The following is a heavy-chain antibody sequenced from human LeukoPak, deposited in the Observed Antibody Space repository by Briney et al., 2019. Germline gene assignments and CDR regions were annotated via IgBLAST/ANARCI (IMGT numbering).Heavy chain of an antibody. CDR3: ARGTGYPYYYYYMDV. CDR1: GFTFSSYR. CDR2: INSDGSGT. Sequence: GGSLRLSCAASGFTFSSYRMHWVRQAPGKGLVWVSRINSDGSGTSYADSVKGRLTISRDNAKNTLYLQMNSLRAEDTAVYYCARGTGYPYYYYYMDVWGKGTTVTVSS. V-gene: IGHV3-74*01. J-gene: IGHJ6*03. D-gene: IGHD1-1*01.